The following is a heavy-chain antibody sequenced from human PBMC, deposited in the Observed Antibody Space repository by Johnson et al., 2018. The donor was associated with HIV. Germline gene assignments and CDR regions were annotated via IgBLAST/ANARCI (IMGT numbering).Heavy chain of an antibody. J-gene: IGHJ3*02. D-gene: IGHD7-27*01. CDR3: ARGRGLGHAFDI. Sequence: VQLVESGGGLVQPGGSLRVSCAASGFTVSNNYMSWVRQAPGKGLDWVSLIYSGDSTYYADSVKGRFSISRDNSKNTLYLQMNSLRAEDTAVYYCARGRGLGHAFDIWGQGTMVTVSS. V-gene: IGHV3-66*01. CDR2: IYSGDST. CDR1: GFTVSNNY.